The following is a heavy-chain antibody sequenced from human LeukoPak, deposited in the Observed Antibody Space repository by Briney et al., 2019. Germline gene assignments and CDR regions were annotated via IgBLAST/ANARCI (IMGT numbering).Heavy chain of an antibody. CDR1: GFTFDDYA. CDR3: AKDTRTGYYNPLFDY. D-gene: IGHD3/OR15-3a*01. V-gene: IGHV3-9*01. J-gene: IGHJ4*02. CDR2: ISWNSGSI. Sequence: GGSLRLSSAASGFTFDDYAMHWVRQAPGKGLEWVSGISWNSGSIGYADSVKGRFTISRDNAKNSLYLQMNSLRAEDTALYYCAKDTRTGYYNPLFDYWGQGTLVTVSS.